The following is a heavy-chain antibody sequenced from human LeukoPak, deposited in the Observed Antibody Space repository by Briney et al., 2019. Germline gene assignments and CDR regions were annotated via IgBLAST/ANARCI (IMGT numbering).Heavy chain of an antibody. CDR2: IIPIFGTA. CDR3: ARAAAGYSSSPEAFDI. J-gene: IGHJ3*02. D-gene: IGHD6-6*01. Sequence: ASVKVSCKASGGTFSSYAISWVRQAPGQGLEWMGGIIPIFGTANYAQKFQGRVTITADESTSTAYMELSSLRSEDTAVYYCARAAAGYSSSPEAFDIWGQGTMVTVSS. CDR1: GGTFSSYA. V-gene: IGHV1-69*13.